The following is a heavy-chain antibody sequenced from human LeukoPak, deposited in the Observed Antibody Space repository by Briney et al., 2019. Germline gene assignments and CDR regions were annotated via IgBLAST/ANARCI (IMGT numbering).Heavy chain of an antibody. V-gene: IGHV3-48*01. J-gene: IGHJ4*02. CDR3: ARGTVLRYFDWLSPNDY. CDR1: GFTFSSYS. Sequence: GSLRLSCAASGFTFSSYSMNWVRQAPGKGLEWVSYISSSSTIYYADPVKGRFTISRDNAKNSLYLQMNSLRAEDTAVYYCARGTVLRYFDWLSPNDYWGQGTLVTVSS. D-gene: IGHD3-9*01. CDR2: ISSSSTI.